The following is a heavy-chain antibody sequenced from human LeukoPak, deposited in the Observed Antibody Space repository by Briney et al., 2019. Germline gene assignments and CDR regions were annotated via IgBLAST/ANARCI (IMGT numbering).Heavy chain of an antibody. CDR2: IIPIFGTA. V-gene: IGHV1-69*01. D-gene: IGHD3-16*01. CDR3: ASGASEGSGPENDY. J-gene: IGHJ4*02. CDR1: GGTFSSYA. Sequence: SVKVSCKASGGTFSSYAISWVRQAPGQGLEWMGGIIPIFGTANYAQKFQGRVTITADESTSTAYMELSSLRSEDTAVYYCASGASEGSGPENDYWGQGTLVTVSS.